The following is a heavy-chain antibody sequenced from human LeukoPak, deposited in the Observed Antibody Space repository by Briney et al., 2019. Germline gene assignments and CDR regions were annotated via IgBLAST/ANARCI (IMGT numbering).Heavy chain of an antibody. CDR3: ARGGSSPPYYYYGMDV. CDR2: IYHSGST. J-gene: IGHJ6*02. CDR1: GGSISSSNW. Sequence: SETLSLTCAVSGGSISSSNWWSWVRPPPGKGLEWIGEIYHSGSTNYNPSLKSRVTISVDKSKNQFSLKLSSVTAADTAVYYCARGGSSPPYYYYGMDVWGQGTTVTVSS. D-gene: IGHD6-13*01. V-gene: IGHV4-4*02.